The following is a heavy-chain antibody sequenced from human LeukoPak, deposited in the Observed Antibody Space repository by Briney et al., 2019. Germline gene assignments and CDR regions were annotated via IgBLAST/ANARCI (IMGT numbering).Heavy chain of an antibody. Sequence: GASVKVSCKASGYTFTGYYMHWVRQAPGQGLEWMGWINPNTGGTNYAQKFQGRVTMTRDTSISTAYMELSRLRSDDTAVYYCARAGLVVGYYYYMDVWGKGTTVTISS. CDR2: INPNTGGT. CDR1: GYTFTGYY. V-gene: IGHV1-2*02. CDR3: ARAGLVVGYYYYMDV. D-gene: IGHD2-15*01. J-gene: IGHJ6*03.